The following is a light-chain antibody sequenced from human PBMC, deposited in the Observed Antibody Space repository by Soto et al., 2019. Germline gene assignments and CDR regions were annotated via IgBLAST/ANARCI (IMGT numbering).Light chain of an antibody. Sequence: EKVMTQSPPTLSVSPGERVTLSCRASQSVSSNLAWFQQKPGQSPRLLIYGASTRATGIPARFSGSGSGTEFPLTISSLQAEDFSFYYCQQYNNWPYTFGPGTKVDIK. CDR1: QSVSSN. V-gene: IGKV3-15*01. CDR3: QQYNNWPYT. J-gene: IGKJ3*01. CDR2: GAS.